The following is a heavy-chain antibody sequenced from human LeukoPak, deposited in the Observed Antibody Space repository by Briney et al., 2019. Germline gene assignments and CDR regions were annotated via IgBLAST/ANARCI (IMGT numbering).Heavy chain of an antibody. CDR1: GESFSGNF. J-gene: IGHJ4*02. V-gene: IGHV4-34*01. D-gene: IGHD1-26*01. CDR3: ARGGGGAKAFYFDY. CDR2: IDNNGIT. Sequence: SETLSLTCAVSGESFSGNFWTWIRQSPGKGLEWIGEIDNNGITNYNPSPKSRVTMSVDTTGKRFSLRLTSESAADTGVYYCARGGGGAKAFYFDYWGQGSLVTVSS.